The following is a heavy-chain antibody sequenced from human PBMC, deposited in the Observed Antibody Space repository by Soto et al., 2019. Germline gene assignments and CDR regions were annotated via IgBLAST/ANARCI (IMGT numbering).Heavy chain of an antibody. V-gene: IGHV1-18*04. CDR2: ISAYNGNT. Sequence: QVQLVQSGAEVKKPGASVKVSCKASGYTFTSYGISWLQQAPGQGLEWMGWISAYNGNTNYAQKLQGRVTMTTDTSTSTAYMELRSLRSDDTAVYYCARVVWVPYSSSSGWFDPWGQGTLVTVSS. J-gene: IGHJ5*02. D-gene: IGHD6-6*01. CDR3: ARVVWVPYSSSSGWFDP. CDR1: GYTFTSYG.